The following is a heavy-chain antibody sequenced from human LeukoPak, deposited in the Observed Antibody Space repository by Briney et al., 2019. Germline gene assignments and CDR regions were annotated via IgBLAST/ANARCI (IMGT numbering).Heavy chain of an antibody. V-gene: IGHV3-7*03. J-gene: IGHJ4*02. Sequence: GGSLRLSCTASGFSFSNYWMSWVRQAPGKGLEWVASIKQDESEKNYVDSVKGRFTTSRDNAKSSLYLQMNALRGEDTAVYYCARLVGDVTTWDCWGQGTLVTVSS. CDR2: IKQDESEK. CDR3: ARLVGDVTTWDC. CDR1: GFSFSNYW. D-gene: IGHD1-26*01.